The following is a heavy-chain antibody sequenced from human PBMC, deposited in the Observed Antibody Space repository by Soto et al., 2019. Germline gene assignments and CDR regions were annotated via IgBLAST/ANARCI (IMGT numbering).Heavy chain of an antibody. V-gene: IGHV4-30-4*02. Sequence: SETLSLTCTVAGGSIRSGDYYWSWIRQPPGKGLEWIGYIYYSGSTYYNPSLKSRVTISVDTSKNQFSLKLSSVTAADTAVYYCARAYYDYVWGSYRNFDYWGQGTRVT. D-gene: IGHD3-16*02. CDR1: GGSIRSGDYY. CDR2: IYYSGST. CDR3: ARAYYDYVWGSYRNFDY. J-gene: IGHJ4*02.